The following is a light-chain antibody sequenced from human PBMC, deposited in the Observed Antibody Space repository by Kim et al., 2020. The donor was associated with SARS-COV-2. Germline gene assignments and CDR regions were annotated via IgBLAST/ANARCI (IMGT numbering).Light chain of an antibody. J-gene: IGLJ1*01. CDR3: QVWDSSLGV. CDR2: YDS. CDR1: NIGSKS. V-gene: IGLV3-21*04. Sequence: VAPGKTARITCGGNNIGSKSVHWYEQKPGQAPVLVIYYDSDRPSGIPERFSGSNSGNTATLTISRVEAGDEADYYCQVWDSSLGVFGTGTKVTVL.